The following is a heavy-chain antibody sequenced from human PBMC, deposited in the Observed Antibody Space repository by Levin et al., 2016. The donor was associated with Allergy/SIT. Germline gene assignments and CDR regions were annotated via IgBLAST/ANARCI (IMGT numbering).Heavy chain of an antibody. D-gene: IGHD5-12*01. CDR3: ARQAPAREYSGYEFDL. J-gene: IGHJ5*02. CDR1: GGSITSSSYY. V-gene: IGHV4-39*01. CDR2: IFNTEST. Sequence: SETLSLTCSVSGGSITSSSYYWGWIRQPPGKGLEWIGSIFNTESTYYNSLLKSPVTISVDTSKNQFSLSLGSVTAADTAVYYCARQAPAREYSGYEFDLWGQGALVTVAS.